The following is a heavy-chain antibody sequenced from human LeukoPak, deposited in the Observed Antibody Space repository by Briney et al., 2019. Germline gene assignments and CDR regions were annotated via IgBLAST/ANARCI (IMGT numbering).Heavy chain of an antibody. CDR3: AGGGDYYGSGSYYTRIDY. Sequence: SETLSLTCAVSGGSISSGGYSWSWIRQPPGKGLEWIGRIYTSGSTNYNPSLKSRVTISVDTSKNQFSLKLSSVTAADTAVYYCAGGGDYYGSGSYYTRIDYWGQGTLVTVSS. CDR2: IYTSGST. J-gene: IGHJ4*02. V-gene: IGHV4-61*02. CDR1: GGSISSGGYS. D-gene: IGHD3-10*01.